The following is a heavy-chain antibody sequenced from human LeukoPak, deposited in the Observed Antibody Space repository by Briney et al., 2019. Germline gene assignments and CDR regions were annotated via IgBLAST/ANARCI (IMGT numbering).Heavy chain of an antibody. D-gene: IGHD3-3*01. CDR1: GFTFSSYG. Sequence: PGGSLRLSCAASGFTFSSYGMHWVREAPGKGLEWVAFIRYDGSNKYYADSVKGRFTISRDNSKNTLYLQMNSLRAEDTAVYYCAKDNMWNDFWSGPFDYWGQGTLVTVSS. V-gene: IGHV3-30*02. CDR3: AKDNMWNDFWSGPFDY. J-gene: IGHJ4*02. CDR2: IRYDGSNK.